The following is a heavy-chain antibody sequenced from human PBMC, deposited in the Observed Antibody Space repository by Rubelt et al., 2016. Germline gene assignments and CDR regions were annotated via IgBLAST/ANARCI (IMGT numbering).Heavy chain of an antibody. Sequence: QVQLQQWGAGLLKPSETLSLTCAVYGGSFSGYYWSWIRQPPGKGLAWIGEINHSGSTNSNPSLKSRVTNSVDTSKNQFSLKLSSVTAADTAVYYCARQYEMTTIGVIDYWGQGTLVTVSS. V-gene: IGHV4-34*01. CDR1: GGSFSGYY. D-gene: IGHD5-24*01. CDR2: INHSGST. CDR3: ARQYEMTTIGVIDY. J-gene: IGHJ4*02.